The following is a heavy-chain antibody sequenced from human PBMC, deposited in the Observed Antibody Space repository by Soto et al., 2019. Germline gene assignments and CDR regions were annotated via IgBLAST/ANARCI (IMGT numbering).Heavy chain of an antibody. V-gene: IGHV1-69*02. D-gene: IGHD3-10*01. CDR1: GGTFSSYT. J-gene: IGHJ4*02. CDR3: ARSYGSGSRPFDY. Sequence: GASVKVSCKASGGTFSSYTLNWVRQAPGQGLEWMGRIIPILSMSTYAQKFQGRVSIIADKSTTTAYMTLSSLRSDDTAIYYCARSYGSGSRPFDYWGQGTLVTVSS. CDR2: IIPILSMS.